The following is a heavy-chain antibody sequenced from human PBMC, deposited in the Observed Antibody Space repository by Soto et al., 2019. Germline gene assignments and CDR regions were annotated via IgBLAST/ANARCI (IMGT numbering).Heavy chain of an antibody. J-gene: IGHJ6*02. CDR1: GFTFSSYG. D-gene: IGHD1-26*01. CDR2: IWYDGSNK. CDR3: ARDRGVGAAGYYGMDV. Sequence: GSLRLSCAASGFTFSSYGMHWVRQAPGKGLEWVAVIWYDGSNKYYADSVKGRFTISRDNSKNTLYLQMNSLRAEDTAVYYCARDRGVGAAGYYGMDVWGQGTTVTVSS. V-gene: IGHV3-33*01.